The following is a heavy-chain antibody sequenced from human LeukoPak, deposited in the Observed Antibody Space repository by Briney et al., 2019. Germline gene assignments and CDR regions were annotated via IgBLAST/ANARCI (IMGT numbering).Heavy chain of an antibody. J-gene: IGHJ4*02. Sequence: GGSLRLSCAASGFTFSSYDMHWVRQATGKGLEWVSAISAAGDTYYLDSVKGRFTISRENAKNSLYLQMNGLRAGDTAVYYCVALGDRIYWGQGTLATVSS. D-gene: IGHD2-21*02. CDR1: GFTFSSYD. CDR3: VALGDRIY. CDR2: ISAAGDT. V-gene: IGHV3-13*01.